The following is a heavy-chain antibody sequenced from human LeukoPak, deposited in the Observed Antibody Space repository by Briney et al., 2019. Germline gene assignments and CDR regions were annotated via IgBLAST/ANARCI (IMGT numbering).Heavy chain of an antibody. Sequence: GGSLRLSCAAAGFTFSDYNMNWLRQAPGKGLEWVSYITNSGSTIRYADSVKGRFTISRDNAKNSLYLQMNSLRAEDTAVYYCARSIGLTGGGVDVWGQGTTVTVSS. CDR2: ITNSGSTI. D-gene: IGHD3-9*01. CDR1: GFTFSDYN. V-gene: IGHV3-11*01. J-gene: IGHJ6*02. CDR3: ARSIGLTGGGVDV.